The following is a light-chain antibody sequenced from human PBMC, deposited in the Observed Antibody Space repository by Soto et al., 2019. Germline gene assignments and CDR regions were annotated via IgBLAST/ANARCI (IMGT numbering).Light chain of an antibody. CDR3: SSFAGTNSFV. J-gene: IGLJ1*01. CDR2: EVT. V-gene: IGLV2-8*01. Sequence: QSALTQPASVSGSPGQSITISCTGTSSDVGDFNYVSWYQQHPGKAPKLIIYEVTRRPSGVPDRIFGSKYDTTASLTVSGLQAEDEADYYCSSFAGTNSFVFGTGTKLTVL. CDR1: SSDVGDFNY.